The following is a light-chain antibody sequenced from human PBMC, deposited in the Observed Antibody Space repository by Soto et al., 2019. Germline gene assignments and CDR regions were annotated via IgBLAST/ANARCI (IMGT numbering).Light chain of an antibody. CDR1: QSISSW. Sequence: DIQMTQSPSTLSASLGIRVTITCRASQSISSWLAWYQQKPGKAPKLLIYDASSLESGVPSRFSGSGSGTEFTLTITSLQPDDFATYYCQQYNSYPWTFGQGTKVDIK. CDR2: DAS. CDR3: QQYNSYPWT. J-gene: IGKJ1*01. V-gene: IGKV1-5*01.